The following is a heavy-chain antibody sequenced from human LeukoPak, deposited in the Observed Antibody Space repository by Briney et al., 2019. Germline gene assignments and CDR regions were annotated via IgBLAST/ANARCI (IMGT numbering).Heavy chain of an antibody. J-gene: IGHJ4*02. V-gene: IGHV3-30-3*01. CDR2: ISYDGSNK. CDR3: ARDSADTAMATFDY. CDR1: GFTFSSYA. D-gene: IGHD5-18*01. Sequence: GGSLRLSCAASGFTFSSYAMHWVRQAPGKGPEWVAVISYDGSNKYYADSVKGRFTISRDNSKNTLYLQMNSLRAEDTAVYYCARDSADTAMATFDYWGQGTLVTVSS.